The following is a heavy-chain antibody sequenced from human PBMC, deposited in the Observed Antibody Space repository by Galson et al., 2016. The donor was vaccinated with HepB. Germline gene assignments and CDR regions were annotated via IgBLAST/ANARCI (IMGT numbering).Heavy chain of an antibody. V-gene: IGHV3-11*03. CDR2: ISSTSLYT. J-gene: IGHJ4*02. D-gene: IGHD3-10*01. CDR3: AKSMVRGVTPFDS. Sequence: SLRLSCAASGFTFTNYAMSWVRQAPGKGLEWLSYISSTSLYTHYADSVKGRFTVSRDNAKKTLYLQLNSLRPEDTAIYYCAKSMVRGVTPFDSWGQGALVTVSS. CDR1: GFTFTNYA.